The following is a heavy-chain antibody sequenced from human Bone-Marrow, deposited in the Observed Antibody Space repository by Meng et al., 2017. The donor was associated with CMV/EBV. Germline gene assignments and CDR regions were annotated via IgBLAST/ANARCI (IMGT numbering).Heavy chain of an antibody. CDR1: GYTFTTFW. Sequence: GGSLRLSCKGSGYTFTTFWSTWVRQMPGKGLEWMGIIYPGDSDTRYSPSFQGQVTISADKSISTAYLQWSSLKASDTAMYYCARRRSTNFVSDYWGQGTMVTVSS. J-gene: IGHJ4*02. CDR2: IYPGDSDT. D-gene: IGHD2-2*01. V-gene: IGHV5-51*01. CDR3: ARRRSTNFVSDY.